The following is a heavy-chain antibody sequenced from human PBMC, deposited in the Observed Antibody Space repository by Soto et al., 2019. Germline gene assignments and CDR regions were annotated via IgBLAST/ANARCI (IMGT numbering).Heavy chain of an antibody. J-gene: IGHJ3*02. CDR3: AGVRRGTATTVVDAFDI. CDR2: MSHSGGT. V-gene: IGHV4-34*01. CDR1: GGSVNSGNYY. Sequence: QVQLQQWGAGLLKPSETLSLTCAVFGGSVNSGNYYWSWIRQPPGKGLEWIGEMSHSGGTHFNPSPKKGGTHSGETSQNQFPPKMSFGTPPDTAPLYCAGVRRGTATTVVDAFDIWGPGTMVTVSS. D-gene: IGHD1-1*01.